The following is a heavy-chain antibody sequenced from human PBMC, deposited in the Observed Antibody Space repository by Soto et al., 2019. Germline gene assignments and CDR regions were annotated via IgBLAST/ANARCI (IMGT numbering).Heavy chain of an antibody. D-gene: IGHD3-10*01. CDR1: GFTFSSYA. J-gene: IGHJ6*02. Sequence: VGSLRLSCAASGFTFSSYAMSWVRQAPGKGLEWVSAISGSGGSTYYADSVKGRFTISRDNSKNTLYLQMNSLRAEDTAVYYCAKDLFYGSGSYYSYYGMDVWGQGTMVTVSS. CDR2: ISGSGGST. V-gene: IGHV3-23*01. CDR3: AKDLFYGSGSYYSYYGMDV.